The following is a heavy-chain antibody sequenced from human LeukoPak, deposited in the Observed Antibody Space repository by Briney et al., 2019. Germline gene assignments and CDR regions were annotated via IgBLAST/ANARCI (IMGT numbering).Heavy chain of an antibody. D-gene: IGHD3-10*01. J-gene: IGHJ4*02. Sequence: ASVKVSCKASGYTFTSYGISLVRQAPGQGLEWMGWISAYNGNTNYAQKLQGRVTMTTDTSTSTAYMELRSLRSDDTAVYYCARDRPELLWFGELSPYFDYWGQGTLVTVSS. CDR2: ISAYNGNT. V-gene: IGHV1-18*01. CDR3: ARDRPELLWFGELSPYFDY. CDR1: GYTFTSYG.